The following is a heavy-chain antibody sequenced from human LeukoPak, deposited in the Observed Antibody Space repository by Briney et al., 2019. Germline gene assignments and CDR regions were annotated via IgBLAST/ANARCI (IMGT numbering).Heavy chain of an antibody. CDR2: IYYSGST. CDR1: GGSIRSSYYY. V-gene: IGHV4-30-4*08. Sequence: PSETLSLTCTVSGGSIRSSYYYWGWIRQPPGKGLEWIGYIYYSGSTYYNPSLRSRLTTSVDTSKNQFSLKLSSVTAADTAVYYCARDLNGYGPFDYWGQGTLVTVSS. J-gene: IGHJ4*02. CDR3: ARDLNGYGPFDY. D-gene: IGHD4-17*01.